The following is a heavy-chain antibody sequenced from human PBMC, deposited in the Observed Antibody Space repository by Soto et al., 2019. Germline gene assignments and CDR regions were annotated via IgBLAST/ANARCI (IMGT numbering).Heavy chain of an antibody. CDR3: ARDGGYDILTGYYLRWFDP. CDR2: IYYSGST. J-gene: IGHJ5*02. Sequence: SETLSLTCTVSGGSISSGGYYWSWIRQHPGKGQEWIGYIYYSGSTYYNPSLKSRVTISVDTSKNQFSLKLSSVTAADTAVYYCARDGGYDILTGYYLRWFDPWGQGTLVTVSS. V-gene: IGHV4-31*03. D-gene: IGHD3-9*01. CDR1: GGSISSGGYY.